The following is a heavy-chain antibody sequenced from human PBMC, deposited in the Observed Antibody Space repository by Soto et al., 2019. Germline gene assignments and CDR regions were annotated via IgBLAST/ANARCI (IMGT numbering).Heavy chain of an antibody. Sequence: SETLSLTCAGSGDSINNSYWSWIRQPPGKRLEWIGNIYYTGTTTYNPSLESRITMSVDTSKNQFSLKLNSVDAADTDVYYCAKYRRTEAEGFTLDYWGRGTLVTVSS. D-gene: IGHD6-13*01. CDR1: GDSINNSY. CDR2: IYYTGTT. J-gene: IGHJ4*02. CDR3: AKYRRTEAEGFTLDY. V-gene: IGHV4-59*01.